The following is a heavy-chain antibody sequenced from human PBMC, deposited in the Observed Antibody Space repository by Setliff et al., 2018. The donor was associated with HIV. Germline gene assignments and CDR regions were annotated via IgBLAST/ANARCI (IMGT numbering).Heavy chain of an antibody. Sequence: VKVSCKASGGTFNSYAIKWVRQAPGQGLECMGEIIPILGIASYAQKFQGRVTFSADTSTSTAYMELSGLRSEDTAVYYCARDAGIPMVRGRWPLDYWGQGTLVTVSS. J-gene: IGHJ4*02. CDR3: ARDAGIPMVRGRWPLDY. CDR2: IIPILGIA. V-gene: IGHV1-69*10. CDR1: GGTFNSYA. D-gene: IGHD3-10*01.